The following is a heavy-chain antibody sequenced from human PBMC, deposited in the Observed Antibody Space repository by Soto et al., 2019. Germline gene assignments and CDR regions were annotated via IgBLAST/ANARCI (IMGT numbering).Heavy chain of an antibody. CDR2: ISSSSSTI. D-gene: IGHD3-22*01. CDR1: GFTFRSYS. Sequence: EVQLVESGGGLVQPGGSLRLSCAASGFTFRSYSMNWVRQAPGKGLEWVSYISSSSSTIYYADSVKGRFTISRDNAKNSLYLQMNSLRDEDTAVYYCARGMYYYDSSGWAYWGQGTLVTVSS. CDR3: ARGMYYYDSSGWAY. J-gene: IGHJ4*02. V-gene: IGHV3-48*02.